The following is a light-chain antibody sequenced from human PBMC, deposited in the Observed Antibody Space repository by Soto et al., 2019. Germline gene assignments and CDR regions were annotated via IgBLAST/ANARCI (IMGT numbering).Light chain of an antibody. CDR3: QQYNEWPRT. V-gene: IGKV3-15*01. CDR1: QSVGND. J-gene: IGKJ1*01. CDR2: GAS. Sequence: VMTQSPATLSVSPGERATLSCRASQSVGNDLAWYQQKVGQAPRPLIYGASTRATGIPARFSGSGSGTDFTLIISSLQSEDFAVFYCQQYNEWPRTFGQGTKVDIK.